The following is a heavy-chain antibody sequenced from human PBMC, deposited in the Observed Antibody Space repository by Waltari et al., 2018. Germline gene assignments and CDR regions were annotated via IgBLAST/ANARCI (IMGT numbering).Heavy chain of an antibody. J-gene: IGHJ5*02. V-gene: IGHV7-4-1*02. CDR3: ARLYYDFWSGYYTGSLVDP. CDR1: GYTFTSYA. D-gene: IGHD3-3*01. CDR2: INTTTGNP. Sequence: QVQLVQSGSELKKPGASVKVSCKASGYTFTSYAMNWVRQAPGQGLEWMGWINTTTGNPTDAQGFTGRFVFSLDTSVSTAYLQISSLKAEDTAVYYCARLYYDFWSGYYTGSLVDPWGQGTLVTVSS.